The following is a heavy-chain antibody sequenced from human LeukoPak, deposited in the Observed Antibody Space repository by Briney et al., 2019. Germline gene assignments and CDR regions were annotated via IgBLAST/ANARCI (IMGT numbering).Heavy chain of an antibody. V-gene: IGHV3-72*01. CDR3: ARVNWYFDL. CDR1: GFTFSDHY. CDR2: IRNKANSYTT. J-gene: IGHJ2*01. Sequence: GGSLRLSCAASGFTFSDHYVDWVRQAPGKGLEWVGRIRNKANSYTTEYAASVKGRFTISREDPKNSLYLQMNSLKTEDTAVYYCARVNWYFDLWGRGTLVIVSS.